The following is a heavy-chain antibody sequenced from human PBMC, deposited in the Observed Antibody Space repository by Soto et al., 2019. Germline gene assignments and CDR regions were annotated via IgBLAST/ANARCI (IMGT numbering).Heavy chain of an antibody. Sequence: QVQLQQSGPGLVKPSETLALTCTVSGASVNSGNYYWSWIRQPPGKGLEWIGYIYYSGSTNYNPSLESRVTISEDTSKNQFSLRLASMSAADTAVYYCARGGYCSGGSCPRDSWGQGTLVTVSS. D-gene: IGHD2-15*01. CDR3: ARGGYCSGGSCPRDS. V-gene: IGHV4-61*01. CDR1: GASVNSGNYY. J-gene: IGHJ4*02. CDR2: IYYSGST.